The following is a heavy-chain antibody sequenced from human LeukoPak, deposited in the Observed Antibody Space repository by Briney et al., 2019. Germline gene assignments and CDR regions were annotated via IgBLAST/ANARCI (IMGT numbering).Heavy chain of an antibody. D-gene: IGHD3-10*01. Sequence: APVKVSCKASGYTFTNYGINWVRQAPGQGLEWMGWISAYNANTNYAQKFQGRVTMTTDISTRTAYMELRGLGSDDTAVFYCARSAPMAPFDYWGQGTLVTVSS. CDR1: GYTFTNYG. CDR2: ISAYNANT. CDR3: ARSAPMAPFDY. V-gene: IGHV1-18*01. J-gene: IGHJ4*02.